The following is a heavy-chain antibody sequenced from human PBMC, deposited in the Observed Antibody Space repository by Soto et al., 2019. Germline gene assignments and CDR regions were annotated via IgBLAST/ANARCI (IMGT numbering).Heavy chain of an antibody. CDR2: ISGHNGNT. D-gene: IGHD3-3*02. J-gene: IGHJ6*04. V-gene: IGHV1-18*01. Sequence: ASVKVSCKTSGYTFTNYGVSWGRQAPGQGLEWMGYISGHNGNTNHAQKFQDRVTLTTDTSTSTAYMELRSLKSDDTAVYYCARSGIIGTAAHLLLIAVCGKGTTVTVSS. CDR3: ARSGIIGTAAHLLLIAV. CDR1: GYTFTNYG.